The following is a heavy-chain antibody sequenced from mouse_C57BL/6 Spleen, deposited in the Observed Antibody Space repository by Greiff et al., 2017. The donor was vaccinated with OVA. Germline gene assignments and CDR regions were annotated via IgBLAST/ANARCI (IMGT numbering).Heavy chain of an antibody. Sequence: EVQRVESGPELVKPGASVKIPCKASGYTFTDYNMDWVKQSHGKSLEWIGDINPNNGGTIYNQKFKGKATLTVDKSSSTAYMELRSLTSEDTAVYYCARRGYGYDVGWYVDVWGTGTTVTVSS. V-gene: IGHV1-18*01. D-gene: IGHD2-2*01. CDR3: ARRGYGYDVGWYVDV. J-gene: IGHJ1*03. CDR2: INPNNGGT. CDR1: GYTFTDYN.